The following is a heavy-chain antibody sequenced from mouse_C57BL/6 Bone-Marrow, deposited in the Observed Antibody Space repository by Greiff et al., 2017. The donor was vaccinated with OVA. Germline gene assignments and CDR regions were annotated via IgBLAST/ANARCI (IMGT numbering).Heavy chain of an antibody. J-gene: IGHJ4*01. Sequence: QVQLQQSGAELVRPGASVKLSCKASGYTFTDYEMHWVKQTPVHGLEWIGAIDPETGGTAYNQKFKGKAILTADKSSSTAYMELRSLTSEDSAVYYCTRFGDYDGAGGQGTSVTVSS. D-gene: IGHD2-4*01. CDR3: TRFGDYDGA. CDR2: IDPETGGT. CDR1: GYTFTDYE. V-gene: IGHV1-15*01.